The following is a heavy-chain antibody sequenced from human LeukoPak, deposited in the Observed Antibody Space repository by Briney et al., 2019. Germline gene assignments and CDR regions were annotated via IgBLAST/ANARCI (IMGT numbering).Heavy chain of an antibody. CDR3: AKPLISGYGDPHGY. D-gene: IGHD5-12*01. Sequence: PGGSLRLSCAASGFTFSSYSMNWVRQAPGKGLEWVSAISGSGGSTYYADSVKGRFTISRDNSKNTLYLQMNSLRAEDTAVYYCAKPLISGYGDPHGYWGQGTLVTVSS. J-gene: IGHJ4*02. V-gene: IGHV3-23*01. CDR2: ISGSGGST. CDR1: GFTFSSYS.